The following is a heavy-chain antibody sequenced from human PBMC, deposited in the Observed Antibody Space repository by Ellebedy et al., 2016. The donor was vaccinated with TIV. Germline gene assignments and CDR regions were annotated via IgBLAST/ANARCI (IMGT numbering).Heavy chain of an antibody. CDR2: FDPEDGET. J-gene: IGHJ5*02. CDR3: ARVYPPRGERAPTAIRTHPILNWLDP. Sequence: ASVKVSCKVSGYTLTELSMHWVRQAPGKGLEWMGGFDPEDGETILAQKFQGRVTMNEDTSTDTAYMELSSLRSEDTAVYYCARVYPPRGERAPTAIRTHPILNWLDPWGQGTLVTVSS. V-gene: IGHV1-24*01. D-gene: IGHD2-2*01. CDR1: GYTLTELS.